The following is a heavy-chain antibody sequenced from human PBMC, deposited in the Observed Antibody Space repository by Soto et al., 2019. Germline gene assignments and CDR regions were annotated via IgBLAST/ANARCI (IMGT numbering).Heavy chain of an antibody. Sequence: SETMYLTCTVSGDSITTGDYYWTWVRQPPGKGLEWIGYIYYTGSTNYNPSLKSRVTMSVDTSKNQFSLILASLTAADTAMYYCARANWYSEYWGQGTLVTVSS. D-gene: IGHD7-27*01. CDR2: IYYTGST. CDR3: ARANWYSEY. V-gene: IGHV4-30-4*02. J-gene: IGHJ4*02. CDR1: GDSITTGDYY.